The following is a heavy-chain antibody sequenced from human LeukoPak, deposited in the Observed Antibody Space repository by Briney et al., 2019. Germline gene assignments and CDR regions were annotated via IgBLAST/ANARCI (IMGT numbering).Heavy chain of an antibody. CDR3: ATIGYSGSGTFTGY. V-gene: IGHV1-69*06. J-gene: IGHJ4*02. CDR1: GGTFSSYA. D-gene: IGHD3-10*01. CDR2: IIPIFGTA. Sequence: SVKVSCKASGGTFSSYAISWVRQAPGQGLEWMGGIIPIFGTANYAQKFQGRVTITADKYTITAYMELSSLRSEDVAVYYCATIGYSGSGTFTGYWGQGTLVTVSS.